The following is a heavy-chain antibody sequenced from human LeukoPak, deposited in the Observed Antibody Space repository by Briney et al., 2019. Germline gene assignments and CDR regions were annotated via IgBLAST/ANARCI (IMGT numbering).Heavy chain of an antibody. CDR1: GNYW. CDR3: AKDIVVVPAAIDYYYYYGMDV. D-gene: IGHD2-2*01. Sequence: PGGSLRLSCAASGNYWMHWVRQVPGKGLVWVSHINSDGSWTSYADSVKGRFTISRDNSKNTLYLQMNSLRAEDTAVYYCAKDIVVVPAAIDYYYYYGMDVWGQGTTVTVSS. CDR2: INSDGSWT. V-gene: IGHV3-74*01. J-gene: IGHJ6*02.